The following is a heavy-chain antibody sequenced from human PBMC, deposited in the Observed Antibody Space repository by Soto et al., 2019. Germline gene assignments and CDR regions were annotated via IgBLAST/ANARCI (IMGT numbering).Heavy chain of an antibody. J-gene: IGHJ4*02. CDR2: TCYRSRWYA. CDR3: AREGVAAAPLDN. CDR1: GDIVSSNSAA. Sequence: PSQTLSLTCAISGDIVSSNSAAWNLIRQSPSRGLYWLWRTCYRSRWYADRAISMESRISSKPDRSGNELSLQLTSVTPEDTAVYYCAREGVAAAPLDNCGQGTLVTVSS. D-gene: IGHD2-15*01. V-gene: IGHV6-1*01.